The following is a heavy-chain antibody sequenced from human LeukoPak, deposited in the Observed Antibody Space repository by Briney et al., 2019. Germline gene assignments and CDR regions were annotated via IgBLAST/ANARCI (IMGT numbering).Heavy chain of an antibody. V-gene: IGHV1-8*03. CDR1: GYTFTSYD. Sequence: ASVKVSCKASGYTFTSYDINWVRQATGQGLEWMGWMNPNSGNTGYAQKFQGRVTITRNTSISTAYMELSSLRSEDTAVYYCARGFLVLGLFDYWGQGTLVTVSS. D-gene: IGHD2-8*02. CDR2: MNPNSGNT. CDR3: ARGFLVLGLFDY. J-gene: IGHJ4*02.